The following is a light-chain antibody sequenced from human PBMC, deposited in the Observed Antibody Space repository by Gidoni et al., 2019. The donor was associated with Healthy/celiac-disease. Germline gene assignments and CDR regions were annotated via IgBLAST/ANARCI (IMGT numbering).Light chain of an antibody. CDR1: SSDVGGYNY. CDR2: EVS. J-gene: IGLJ2*01. Sequence: QSALTQPASVSGSPGQSITISCTGTSSDVGGYNYVSWYQQHPGKAPKRMIYEVSNRPSGVSNRFSGSKSGNTASLTISGLQAEDEADYYSSSYTSSSTVVFGGGTKLTVL. V-gene: IGLV2-14*01. CDR3: SSYTSSSTVV.